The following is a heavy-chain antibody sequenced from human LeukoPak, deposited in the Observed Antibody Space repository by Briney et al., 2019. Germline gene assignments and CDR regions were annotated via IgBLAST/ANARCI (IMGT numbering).Heavy chain of an antibody. D-gene: IGHD3-10*01. J-gene: IGHJ4*02. Sequence: PSETLSLTCTVSGGSISSGSYYWSWIRQPAGKGLEWIGRIYTSGSTNYNPSLKSRFTISVDTSKNQFSLKLSSVTAADTAVYYCARESVTMVRGASVQVDYWGQGTLVTVSS. V-gene: IGHV4-61*02. CDR2: IYTSGST. CDR3: ARESVTMVRGASVQVDY. CDR1: GGSISSGSYY.